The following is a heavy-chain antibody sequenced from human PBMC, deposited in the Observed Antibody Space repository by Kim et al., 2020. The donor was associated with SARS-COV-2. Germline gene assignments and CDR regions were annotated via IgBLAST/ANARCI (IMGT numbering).Heavy chain of an antibody. J-gene: IGHJ6*01. D-gene: IGHD3-16*01. CDR3: ARFFVYVWGGPTNGMDV. CDR1: GFTFSSYS. Sequence: GGSLRLSCAASGFTFSSYSMNWVRQAPGKGLEWVSSISSSSSYISYADSAKGRFTIARDNAKNSLYLQMNSLRAEDKAVYYGARFFVYVWGGPTNGMDV. CDR2: ISSSSSYI. V-gene: IGHV3-21*01.